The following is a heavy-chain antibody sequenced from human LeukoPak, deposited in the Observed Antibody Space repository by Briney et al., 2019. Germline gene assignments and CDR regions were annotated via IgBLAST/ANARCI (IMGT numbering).Heavy chain of an antibody. Sequence: GGSLRLSCAASGFTFSSSAMSWVRQVPGKGLEWVSGISSSGGSTNYADSVRGRFTISRDNSKNTLYLQMNSLRAEDTAVYYCAKVRYDSSGYQSPYFDYWGQGILVTVSS. CDR2: ISSSGGST. D-gene: IGHD3-22*01. CDR3: AKVRYDSSGYQSPYFDY. J-gene: IGHJ4*02. CDR1: GFTFSSSA. V-gene: IGHV3-23*01.